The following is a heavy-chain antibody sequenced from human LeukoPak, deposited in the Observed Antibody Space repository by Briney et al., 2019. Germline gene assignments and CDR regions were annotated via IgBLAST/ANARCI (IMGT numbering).Heavy chain of an antibody. D-gene: IGHD1-26*01. CDR1: GGTFSSYA. V-gene: IGHV1-69*04. J-gene: IGHJ4*02. CDR3: ARDPRVGATRVDY. Sequence: ASVKVSCKASGGTFSSYAINWVRQAPGQGLEWMGRIIPILGIANYAQKFQGRVTITADKSTSTAYMELRSLRSDDTAVYYCARDPRVGATRVDYWGQGTLVTVSP. CDR2: IIPILGIA.